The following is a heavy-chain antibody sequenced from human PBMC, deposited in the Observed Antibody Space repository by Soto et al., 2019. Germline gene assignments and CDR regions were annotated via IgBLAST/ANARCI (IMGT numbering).Heavy chain of an antibody. V-gene: IGHV4-4*02. CDR3: ASSGKGYCTNGVCSDDY. CDR1: SGSISSSNW. J-gene: IGHJ4*02. D-gene: IGHD2-8*01. CDR2: IYHSGST. Sequence: QVQLQESGPGLVKPSGTLSLTCAVSSGSISSSNWWSWVRQPPGKGLEWIGEIYHSGSTNYNPSHKSRVTISVDKFKYQYSLKLSSVTAADTAVYYCASSGKGYCTNGVCSDDYWGQGTLVTVSS.